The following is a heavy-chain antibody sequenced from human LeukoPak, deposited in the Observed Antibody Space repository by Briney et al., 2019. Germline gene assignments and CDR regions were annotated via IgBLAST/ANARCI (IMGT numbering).Heavy chain of an antibody. Sequence: GATLRLSCAASGFIFRNYAMSWVRPPPGKGLEWVSAITGSGDTTFYADSVKGRFTISRDNSKNSLYVEMNTLRAEDMAVYYCVKWGEYDICTGDYVADFWGQGTLVTVSS. CDR3: VKWGEYDICTGDYVADF. D-gene: IGHD3/OR15-3a*01. CDR2: ITGSGDTT. CDR1: GFIFRNYA. J-gene: IGHJ4*02. V-gene: IGHV3-23*01.